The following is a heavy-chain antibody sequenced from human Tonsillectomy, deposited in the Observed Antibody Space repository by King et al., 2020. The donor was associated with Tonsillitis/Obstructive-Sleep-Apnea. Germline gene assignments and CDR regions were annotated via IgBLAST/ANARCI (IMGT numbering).Heavy chain of an antibody. CDR1: GYTFTASY. CDR2: VSPNSGAT. Sequence: QLVQSGAEVKEPGASVKVSCKASGYTFTASYIHWVRQAPGQGLEWMGWVSPNSGATNYAQNFQGWVTMTRDTSINTAYMELSRLRSDDTAVYYCATSDFWSGYQLGYWGQGTLVIVSS. J-gene: IGHJ4*02. D-gene: IGHD3-3*01. V-gene: IGHV1-2*04. CDR3: ATSDFWSGYQLGY.